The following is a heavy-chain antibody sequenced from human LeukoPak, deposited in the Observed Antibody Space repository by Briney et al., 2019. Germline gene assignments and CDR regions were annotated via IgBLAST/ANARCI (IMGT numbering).Heavy chain of an antibody. V-gene: IGHV3-23*01. CDR2: ISGSGSST. CDR3: ANHSDTAMVYAY. D-gene: IGHD5-18*01. CDR1: GFTFSSYA. J-gene: IGHJ4*02. Sequence: GGSLRLSCAASGFTFSSYAMSWVRQAPGKRLEWVSGISGSGSSTYYADSVKGRFTISRDNSKNTLNLQMNSLRAEDTAVYYCANHSDTAMVYAYWGQGTLVTVSS.